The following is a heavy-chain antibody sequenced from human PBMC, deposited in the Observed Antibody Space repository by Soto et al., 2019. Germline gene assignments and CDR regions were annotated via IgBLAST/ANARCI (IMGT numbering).Heavy chain of an antibody. Sequence: SETLSLTCAVSGGSISSGGYSWSWIRQPPGKGLEWIGYIYHSGSTYYNPSLKSRVTISVDRSKNQFSLKLSSVTAADTAVYYCARTLLYCSSTSCYNNWFDPWGQGTLVTAPQ. CDR1: GGSISSGGYS. J-gene: IGHJ5*02. CDR3: ARTLLYCSSTSCYNNWFDP. CDR2: IYHSGST. D-gene: IGHD2-2*02. V-gene: IGHV4-30-2*01.